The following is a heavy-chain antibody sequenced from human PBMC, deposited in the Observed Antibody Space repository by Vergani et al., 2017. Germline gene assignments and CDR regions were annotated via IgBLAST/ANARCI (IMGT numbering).Heavy chain of an antibody. CDR1: GFTFSSYV. CDR2: ISGSSSSI. CDR3: VILTQXYYDNSGYPDAFDI. Sequence: EVQLLESGGGLVQLGGSLRLPCAALGFTFSSYVMSWVRQALGKGLEWVSSISGSSSSIYYADSVKGRFTISRDNAKNSLYLQMNSLRAEDTAVYYCVILTQXYYDNSGYPDAFDIWGQGTMVTVSS. V-gene: IGHV3-21*01. J-gene: IGHJ3*02. D-gene: IGHD3-22*01.